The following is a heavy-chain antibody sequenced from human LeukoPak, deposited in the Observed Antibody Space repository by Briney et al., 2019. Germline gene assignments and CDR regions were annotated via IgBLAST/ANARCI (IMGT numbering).Heavy chain of an antibody. CDR1: CGSISSYY. CDR2: IYTSGST. CDR3: ARAMGYYGSGSYYNVLDY. J-gene: IGHJ4*02. D-gene: IGHD3-10*01. V-gene: IGHV4-4*07. Sequence: PSETLSLTCSVSCGSISSYYWSWIRQPAEKGLEWIGRIYTSGSTNYNPSLKSRVTMSVDTSKNQFSLKLSSVTAADTAVYYCARAMGYYGSGSYYNVLDYWGQGTLVTVSS.